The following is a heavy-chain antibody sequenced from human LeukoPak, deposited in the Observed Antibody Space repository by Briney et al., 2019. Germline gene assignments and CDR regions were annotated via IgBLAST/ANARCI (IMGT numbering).Heavy chain of an antibody. V-gene: IGHV1-8*03. CDR1: GYSFTTFH. J-gene: IGHJ3*01. CDR2: VNPDNGNT. CDR3: ARRGLVAGIYDLVYGFDL. Sequence: ASVKVSCKAAGYSFTTFHMNWVRQAPGQGPEWMGWVNPDNGNTGFAQKFQGRVTITQNSSVTTVYVELSSLTSEDTAVYYCARRGLVAGIYDLVYGFDLWGQGTMVTVSS. D-gene: IGHD3/OR15-3a*01.